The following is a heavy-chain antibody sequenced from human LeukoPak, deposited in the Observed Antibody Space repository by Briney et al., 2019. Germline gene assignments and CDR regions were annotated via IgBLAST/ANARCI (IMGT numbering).Heavy chain of an antibody. CDR1: GGSTSSSSYY. V-gene: IGHV4-39*07. CDR2: IYYSGST. CDR3: ARGSSGWYSHLGY. Sequence: SETLSLTCTVSGGSTSSSSYYWGWIRQPPGKGLEWIGSIYYSGSTYYNPSLKSRVTISVDTSKNQFSLKLSSVTAADTAVYYCARGSSGWYSHLGYWGQGTLVTVSS. J-gene: IGHJ4*02. D-gene: IGHD6-19*01.